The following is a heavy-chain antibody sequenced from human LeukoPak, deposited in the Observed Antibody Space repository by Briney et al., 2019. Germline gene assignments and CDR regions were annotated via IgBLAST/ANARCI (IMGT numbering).Heavy chain of an antibody. Sequence: PGGSLRLSCAASGFTFNSYSMHWVRQAPGKGLEWVALISYDGNNKYYADSVKGRFIISRDSSENTLYLQMNSLRPEDTAVYYCARAIRPYYGMDVWGQGTTVTVSS. CDR3: ARAIRPYYGMDV. CDR2: ISYDGNNK. CDR1: GFTFNSYS. D-gene: IGHD3-9*01. J-gene: IGHJ6*02. V-gene: IGHV3-30*07.